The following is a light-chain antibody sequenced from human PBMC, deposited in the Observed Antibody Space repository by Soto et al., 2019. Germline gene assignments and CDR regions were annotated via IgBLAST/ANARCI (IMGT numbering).Light chain of an antibody. CDR1: QGIRND. V-gene: IGKV1-17*01. CDR2: AAS. CDR3: LHHSTYPFT. J-gene: IGKJ1*01. Sequence: DIQMTQFPSSLSASVGDRVTITCRASQGIRNDLGWYQQKPGKAPKRLIYAASSLQSGVPSRFSGSGSGTEFTLAISTLQPEYYATVYCLHHSTYPFTFGQGTKVEIK.